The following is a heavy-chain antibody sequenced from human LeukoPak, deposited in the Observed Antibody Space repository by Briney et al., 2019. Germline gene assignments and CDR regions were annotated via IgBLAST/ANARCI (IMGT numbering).Heavy chain of an antibody. V-gene: IGHV1-2*02. Sequence: ASVKVSCKASGFTITDYYIHWVRQAPGQGLEWMGWINPNSGGTNYAQKFQGRVTMTSDTSISTAYMELSRLRSDDTALYYCTRGSYYDSSGYSGVRLFDYWGQGTPVTVPS. CDR1: GFTITDYY. D-gene: IGHD3-22*01. CDR3: TRGSYYDSSGYSGVRLFDY. J-gene: IGHJ4*02. CDR2: INPNSGGT.